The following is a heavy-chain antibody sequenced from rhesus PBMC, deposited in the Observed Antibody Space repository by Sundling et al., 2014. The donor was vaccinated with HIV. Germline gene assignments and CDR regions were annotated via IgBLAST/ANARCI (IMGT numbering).Heavy chain of an antibody. D-gene: IGHD6-31*01. V-gene: IGHV3-103*01. CDR2: VSSGGST. CDR3: VGWYPTNY. CDR1: GFTFSNYP. Sequence: EVQLVESGGGLAKPGGSLRLSCAASGFTFSNYPMHWVRQAPGKGLEWVSAVSSGGSTYYADSVKGRFTISRDNSKNTLSLQMNSLRAEDTAVYYCVGWYPTNYWGQGVLVTVSS. J-gene: IGHJ4*01.